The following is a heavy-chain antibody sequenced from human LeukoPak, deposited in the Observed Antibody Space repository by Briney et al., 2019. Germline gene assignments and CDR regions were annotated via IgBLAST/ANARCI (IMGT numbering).Heavy chain of an antibody. J-gene: IGHJ4*02. Sequence: KPSETLSLTCTASGGSISSYYWSWIRQPAGKGLEWIGRIYTSGSTNYNPSLKSRVAMSVDTSKNQFSLKLSSVTAADTAVYYCARGRCGGGSCYWFGFDYWGQGTLVTVSS. CDR1: GGSISSYY. CDR3: ARGRCGGGSCYWFGFDY. CDR2: IYTSGST. D-gene: IGHD2-15*01. V-gene: IGHV4-4*07.